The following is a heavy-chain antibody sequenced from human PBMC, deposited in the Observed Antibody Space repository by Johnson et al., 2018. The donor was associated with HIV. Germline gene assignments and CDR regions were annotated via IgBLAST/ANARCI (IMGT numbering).Heavy chain of an antibody. CDR2: IWYDGSNK. CDR3: AKPYYDFWSGYYEYNAFDI. V-gene: IGHV3-33*06. CDR1: GFTFSGYA. D-gene: IGHD3-3*01. J-gene: IGHJ3*02. Sequence: QEQLVESGGGVVQPGKSLSLSCAASGFTFSGYAIHWVRQAPGKGPEWVAVIWYDGSNKYYADSVKGRFTISRDNSKNTIYLQMNSLIVEDTAVYYCAKPYYDFWSGYYEYNAFDIWGQGTLVTVSS.